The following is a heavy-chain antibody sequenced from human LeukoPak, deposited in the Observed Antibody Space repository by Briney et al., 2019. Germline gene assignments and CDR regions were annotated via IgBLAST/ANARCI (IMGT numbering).Heavy chain of an antibody. Sequence: SATLSLTCSVSGGSISSDGSYWGWIRQPPGKGLEWIGNIYYSGSTHYNPPLKSRVTISVDTSKNQSSLKLNSVTAADTAVYYCARHVQTPVITNYYGVHVWGQGTTVTVSS. CDR3: ARHVQTPVITNYYGVHV. V-gene: IGHV4-39*01. D-gene: IGHD4-11*01. J-gene: IGHJ6*02. CDR1: GGSISSDGSY. CDR2: IYYSGST.